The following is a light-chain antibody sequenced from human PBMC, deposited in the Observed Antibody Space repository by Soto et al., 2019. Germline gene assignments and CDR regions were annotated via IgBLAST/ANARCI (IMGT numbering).Light chain of an antibody. V-gene: IGKV4-1*01. Sequence: DIVMTQSPDSLAVSLGERATINCKSSQSVSYSSNNKNCLAWYQQKPGQPPKLLIYWASTRESGVPDRFSGSGSGTDFTLTISSLQAEDVAVYYCQQYYTTPRTFGQGTKVEIK. CDR3: QQYYTTPRT. J-gene: IGKJ1*01. CDR2: WAS. CDR1: QSVSYSSNNKNC.